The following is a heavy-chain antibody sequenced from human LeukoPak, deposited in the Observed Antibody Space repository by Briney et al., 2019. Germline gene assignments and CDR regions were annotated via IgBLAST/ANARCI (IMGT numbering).Heavy chain of an antibody. Sequence: SVKVSCKASGGTFSNYAISWVRQAPGQGLEWMGGIIPIFGTANYAQKFQGRVTITADESTSTAYIELRSLRSEDTAMYYCARGSTSDWPLDHWGQETLVTISS. CDR1: GGTFSNYA. D-gene: IGHD2-2*01. CDR2: IIPIFGTA. V-gene: IGHV1-69*13. CDR3: ARGSTSDWPLDH. J-gene: IGHJ4*02.